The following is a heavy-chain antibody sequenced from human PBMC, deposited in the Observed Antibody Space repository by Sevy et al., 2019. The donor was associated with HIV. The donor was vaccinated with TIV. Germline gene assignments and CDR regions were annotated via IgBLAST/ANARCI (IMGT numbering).Heavy chain of an antibody. V-gene: IGHV5-51*01. D-gene: IGHD3-3*01. CDR2: IYPGDSDT. CDR1: GYSFTSYW. J-gene: IGHJ4*02. Sequence: GESLKISCKGSGYSFTSYWIGWVRQMPGKGLEWMGIIYPGDSDTRYSPSFQGQVTISADKSISTAYLQWSSLKASDTDMYYCARLPLFWSGYNKGGYYFDYWGQGTLVTVSS. CDR3: ARLPLFWSGYNKGGYYFDY.